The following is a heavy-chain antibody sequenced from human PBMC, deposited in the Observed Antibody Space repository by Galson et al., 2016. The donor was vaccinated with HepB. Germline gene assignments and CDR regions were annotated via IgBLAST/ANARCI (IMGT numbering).Heavy chain of an antibody. CDR1: GFTFSNHW. V-gene: IGHV3-7*03. CDR3: ATSNAEY. Sequence: SLRLPCAASGFTFSNHWMGWVRQALGKGLEWVANIKQDGSEKYYVDSVKGRFTISRDNAKKSLYLQMNSLGAEDTAVYYCATSNAEYWGQGTLVTVSS. CDR2: IKQDGSEK. J-gene: IGHJ4*02.